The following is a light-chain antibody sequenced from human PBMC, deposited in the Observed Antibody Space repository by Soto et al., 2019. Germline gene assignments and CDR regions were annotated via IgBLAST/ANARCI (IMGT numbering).Light chain of an antibody. CDR1: TSNIGAGYD. CDR3: QSYDNSLSGWV. J-gene: IGLJ2*01. Sequence: QSVLTQPPSVSGAPGQRVTISCTGSTSNIGAGYDVHWYQQLPGTAPKLLIYANSNRPSGVPDRFSGSKSGTPASLAITGLQAEDEADYYCQSYDNSLSGWVFGRGTKVTVL. V-gene: IGLV1-40*01. CDR2: ANS.